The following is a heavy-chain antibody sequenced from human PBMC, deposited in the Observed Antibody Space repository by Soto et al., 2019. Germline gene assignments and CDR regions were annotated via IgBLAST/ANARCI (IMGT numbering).Heavy chain of an antibody. Sequence: QVQLQESGPGLVKPSETLSLTCTVSGGSISSYYWSWIRQPPGKGLEWIGYIYYSGSTNYNPSLKSRVTISVDPSKNQFSLKLSSVTAADTAVYYCARHAGYSSGWNAFDIWGQGTMVTVSS. J-gene: IGHJ3*02. CDR2: IYYSGST. CDR3: ARHAGYSSGWNAFDI. V-gene: IGHV4-59*08. CDR1: GGSISSYY. D-gene: IGHD6-19*01.